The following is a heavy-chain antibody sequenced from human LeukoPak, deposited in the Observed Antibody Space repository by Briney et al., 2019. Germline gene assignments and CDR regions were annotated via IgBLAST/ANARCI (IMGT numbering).Heavy chain of an antibody. CDR3: ARGAGWFDP. V-gene: IGHV4-59*01. CDR2: IYYSGST. J-gene: IGHJ5*02. Sequence: SETLSLTCTVSGGSISSYYWSWSRQPPGKGLEWIGYIYYSGSTNYNPSLKSRVTISVDTSKNQFSLKLSSVTAADTAVYYCARGAGWFDPWGQGTLVTVSS. CDR1: GGSISSYY.